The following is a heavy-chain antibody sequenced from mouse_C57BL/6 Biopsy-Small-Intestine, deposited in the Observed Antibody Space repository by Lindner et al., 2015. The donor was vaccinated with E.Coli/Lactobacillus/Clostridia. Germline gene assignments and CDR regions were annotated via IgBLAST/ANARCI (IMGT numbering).Heavy chain of an antibody. Sequence: VQLQESGPELVKPGASVKISCKASGYSFTGYFMNWVKQSHGKSLEWIGRINPYNGDTFYNQKFKGKATLTVDKSSSTAHMELRSLTSEDSAVYYCARLIYYDYDERFLYAMDYWGQGTSVTVSS. CDR1: GYSFTGYF. CDR2: INPYNGDT. J-gene: IGHJ4*01. CDR3: ARLIYYDYDERFLYAMDY. V-gene: IGHV1-20*01. D-gene: IGHD2-4*01.